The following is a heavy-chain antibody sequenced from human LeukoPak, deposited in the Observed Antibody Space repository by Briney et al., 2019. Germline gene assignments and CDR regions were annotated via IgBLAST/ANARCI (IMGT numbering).Heavy chain of an antibody. CDR2: ISGSGGST. CDR1: GFTFSSYS. J-gene: IGHJ4*02. V-gene: IGHV3-23*01. D-gene: IGHD3-22*01. Sequence: GGSLRLSCAASGFTFSSYSMNWVRQAPGKGLEWVSAISGSGGSTYYADSMKGRFTISRDNSKNTLYLQMNSLRAEDTAVYYCAKILAKTYYYDSSGYNFDYWGQGTLVTVSS. CDR3: AKILAKTYYYDSSGYNFDY.